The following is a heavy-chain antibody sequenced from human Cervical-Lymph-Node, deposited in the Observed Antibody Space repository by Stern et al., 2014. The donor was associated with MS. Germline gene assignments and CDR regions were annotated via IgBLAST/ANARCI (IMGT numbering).Heavy chain of an antibody. J-gene: IGHJ4*02. Sequence: QVQLQQWGAGLLKPSETLSLRCAVNGGPFSGQYWSWIRQPPGEGLEWIGEVSRGGSTNSHPSRKSRVSILVDTAKQRILPQLRSVTAADTAVYFCARGGWYYYDSSGYWGHWGQGTMVTVSS. D-gene: IGHD3-22*01. CDR2: VSRGGST. CDR1: GGPFSGQY. V-gene: IGHV4-34*01. CDR3: ARGGWYYYDSSGYWGH.